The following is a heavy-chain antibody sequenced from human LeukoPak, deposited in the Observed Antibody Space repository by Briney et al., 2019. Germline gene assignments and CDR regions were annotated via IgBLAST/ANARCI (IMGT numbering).Heavy chain of an antibody. J-gene: IGHJ6*02. D-gene: IGHD3-22*01. CDR2: INPSGGGI. Sequence: GASVKVSCKASGYTLTNYHMHWVRQAPGQGFEWMGIINPSGGGISYAQKFQGRVTMTRDTSTSTVYMELSSLRSEDTAVYYCARDLQYYDSSGYYSTDYFYYGMDVWGQGTTVTVSS. CDR1: GYTLTNYH. V-gene: IGHV1-46*01. CDR3: ARDLQYYDSSGYYSTDYFYYGMDV.